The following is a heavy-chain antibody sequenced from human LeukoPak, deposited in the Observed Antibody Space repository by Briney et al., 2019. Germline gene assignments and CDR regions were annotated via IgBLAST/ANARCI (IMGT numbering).Heavy chain of an antibody. CDR3: ARGPALGATTGTSSDY. D-gene: IGHD1-26*01. CDR1: GYTFTSYY. V-gene: IGHV1-46*01. Sequence: ASVKVSCKASGYTFTSYYMHWVRQAPGQGLEWVGIINPSGGSTSYAQKFQGRVTMTRDTSTSTVYMELSSLRSEDTAVYYCARGPALGATTGTSSDYWGQGTLVTVSS. J-gene: IGHJ4*02. CDR2: INPSGGST.